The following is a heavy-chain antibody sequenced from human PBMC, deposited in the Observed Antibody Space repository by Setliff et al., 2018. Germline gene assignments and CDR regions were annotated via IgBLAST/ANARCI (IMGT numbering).Heavy chain of an antibody. CDR3: TRHEDRNKCTSSSCYRENDAFDV. CDR1: GYIFTNYL. CDR2: IYPGDSDT. J-gene: IGHJ3*01. Sequence: GESLKISCKASGYIFTNYLIGWVRQMPGKGLEWMGVIYPGDSDTRYSPSFQGQVTISADKSINTAYLQWSSLKASDTAIYYCTRHEDRNKCTSSSCYRENDAFDVWGQGAMVTVSS. V-gene: IGHV5-51*01. D-gene: IGHD2-2*01.